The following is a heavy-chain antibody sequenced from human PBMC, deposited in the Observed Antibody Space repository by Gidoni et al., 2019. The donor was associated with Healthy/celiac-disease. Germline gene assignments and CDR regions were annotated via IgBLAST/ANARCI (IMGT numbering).Heavy chain of an antibody. D-gene: IGHD2-21*02. Sequence: EVQLVESGGGLVQPGGSLRLSCAASGFTFSSYSMNWVRQAPGKGLEWVSYISSSSSTIYYADSVKGRFTISRDNAKNSLYLQMNSLRDEDTAVYYCARQLAYCGGDCYPYYFDYWGQGTLVTVSS. CDR3: ARQLAYCGGDCYPYYFDY. V-gene: IGHV3-48*02. CDR2: ISSSSSTI. CDR1: GFTFSSYS. J-gene: IGHJ4*02.